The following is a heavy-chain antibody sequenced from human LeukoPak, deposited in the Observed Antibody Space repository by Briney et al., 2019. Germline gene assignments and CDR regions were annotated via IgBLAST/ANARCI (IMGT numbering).Heavy chain of an antibody. Sequence: PGGSLRLSCAASGFTFSSYAMSWVRQAPGKGLAWVSAISGSGGSTYYADSVKGRFTISRDNSKNTLYLQMNSLRAEDTAVYYCAKGGVGKYCSSTSCPSWGQGTLVTVSS. J-gene: IGHJ5*02. CDR2: ISGSGGST. CDR1: GFTFSSYA. V-gene: IGHV3-23*01. CDR3: AKGGVGKYCSSTSCPS. D-gene: IGHD2-2*01.